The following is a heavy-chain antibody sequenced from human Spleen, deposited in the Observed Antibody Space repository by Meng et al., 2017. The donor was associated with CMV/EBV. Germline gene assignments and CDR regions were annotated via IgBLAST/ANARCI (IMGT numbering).Heavy chain of an antibody. CDR3: AKDSGEYYYYGMDV. J-gene: IGHJ6*02. CDR2: ISYDGDNK. V-gene: IGHV3-30*18. D-gene: IGHD1-14*01. Sequence: GGSLRLSCAASGFIFSDYYMNWVRQAPGKGLEWVAVISYDGDNKYYADSMKGRFTISRDNSENTLYLQMNSLRAEDTAVYYCAKDSGEYYYYGMDVWGQGTTVTVSS. CDR1: GFIFSDYY.